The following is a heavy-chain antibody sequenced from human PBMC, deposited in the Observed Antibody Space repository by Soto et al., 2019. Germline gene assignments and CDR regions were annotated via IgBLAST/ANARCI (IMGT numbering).Heavy chain of an antibody. V-gene: IGHV3-33*01. D-gene: IGHD2-15*01. Sequence: QVQLVESGGGVVQPGRSLKLSCAASGFTFSSYAMHWVRQAPGKGLEWVALIWSDGGNKYYSDSVKGRFTISRDNSKNTLYLQMNTLRVEDTAVYYCARAGADIGGNHPVDYWRQGTLLTVSS. CDR3: ARAGADIGGNHPVDY. J-gene: IGHJ4*02. CDR1: GFTFSSYA. CDR2: IWSDGGNK.